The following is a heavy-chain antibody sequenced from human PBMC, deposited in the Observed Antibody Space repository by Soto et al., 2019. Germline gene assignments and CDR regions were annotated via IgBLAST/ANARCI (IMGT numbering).Heavy chain of an antibody. V-gene: IGHV3-30*18. J-gene: IGHJ6*02. CDR1: GFTFSSYG. CDR2: ISYDGSNK. CDR3: AKGRSRRITMVRGVISPDYYYYGMDV. Sequence: QVQLVESGGGVVQPGRSLRLSCAASGFTFSSYGMHWVRQAPGKGLEWVAVISYDGSNKYYADSVKGRFTISRDNSKNPLYLQMNRLRAEDTALYYCAKGRSRRITMVRGVISPDYYYYGMDVWGQGTTVTVSS. D-gene: IGHD3-10*01.